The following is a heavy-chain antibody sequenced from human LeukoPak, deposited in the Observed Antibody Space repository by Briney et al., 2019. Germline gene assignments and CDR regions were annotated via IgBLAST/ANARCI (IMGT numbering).Heavy chain of an antibody. V-gene: IGHV3-48*02. CDR2: SSSSSSTI. Sequence: GGSLTLFCAASGFPLNSYSMLWLRHAPEGGREWVSYSSSSSSTIYYADSVKGRFTIYRDNAKNSLYLQMNSLRDEDTAVYYCARSRSSYIGAFDIWGQGTMVTVSS. CDR1: GFPLNSYS. J-gene: IGHJ3*02. D-gene: IGHD1-14*01. CDR3: ARSRSSYIGAFDI.